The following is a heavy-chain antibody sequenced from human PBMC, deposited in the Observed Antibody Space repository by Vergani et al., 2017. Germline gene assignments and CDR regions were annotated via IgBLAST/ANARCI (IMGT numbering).Heavy chain of an antibody. V-gene: IGHV4-59*01. Sequence: QVQLQESGPGLVKPSETLSLTCTVSGGPISSYYWSWVRQAPGKGLEWIGYIYYSGSTNYNPSLKSRGTITVDTSKNQFALKLRSVTAADTAVYYCAGGLGGGAFDIWGQGTMVTVSS. CDR2: IYYSGST. CDR3: AGGLGGGAFDI. CDR1: GGPISSYY. D-gene: IGHD3-16*01. J-gene: IGHJ3*02.